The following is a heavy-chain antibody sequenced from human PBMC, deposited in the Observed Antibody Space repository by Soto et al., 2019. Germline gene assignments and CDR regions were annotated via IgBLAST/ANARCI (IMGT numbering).Heavy chain of an antibody. D-gene: IGHD6-19*01. CDR1: GGSISSSSYY. CDR2: IYYSGGT. Sequence: SETLSLTCTVSGGSISSSSYYWGWIRQPPGKGLEWIGSIYYSGGTYYNPSLKSRVTISVDTSKNQFSLKLSSVTAADTAVYYCARQQWLVLNAFDIWGQGTMVTVSS. V-gene: IGHV4-39*07. CDR3: ARQQWLVLNAFDI. J-gene: IGHJ3*02.